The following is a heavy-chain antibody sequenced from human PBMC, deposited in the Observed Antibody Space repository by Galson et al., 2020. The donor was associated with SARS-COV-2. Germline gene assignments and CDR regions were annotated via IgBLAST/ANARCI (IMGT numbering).Heavy chain of an antibody. D-gene: IGHD3-22*01. V-gene: IGHV3-30*18. CDR1: GLTFKSYG. Sequence: GGSLRLSFAASGLTFKSYGMHWVRQAPGKGLEWVAVISYDGSNKSYAASVKGRFTISRDNSKNTLYLQMNSLRAEDTAVYYCAKDWLTTYYYDSSGPRGLDPLSLSLQKDDYWGQGTLVTVSS. CDR2: ISYDGSNK. CDR3: AKDWLTTYYYDSSGPRGLDPLSLSLQKDDY. J-gene: IGHJ4*02.